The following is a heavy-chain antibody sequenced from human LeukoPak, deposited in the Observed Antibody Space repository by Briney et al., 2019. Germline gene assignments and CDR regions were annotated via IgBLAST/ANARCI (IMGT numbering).Heavy chain of an antibody. CDR1: GYTFTGCY. J-gene: IGHJ4*02. Sequence: ASVKVSCKASGYTFTGCYMHWVRQAPGQGLEWMGWINPNSGGTNYAQKFQGRVTMTRDTSISTAYIELSRLRSDDTAVYYCARGPHIVLMVYAIYFDYWGQGTLVTVSS. CDR2: INPNSGGT. D-gene: IGHD2-8*01. CDR3: ARGPHIVLMVYAIYFDY. V-gene: IGHV1-2*02.